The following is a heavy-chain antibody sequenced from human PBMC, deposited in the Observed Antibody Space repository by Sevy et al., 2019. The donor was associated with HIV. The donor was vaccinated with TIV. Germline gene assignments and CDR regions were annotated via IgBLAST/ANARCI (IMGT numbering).Heavy chain of an antibody. D-gene: IGHD3-16*01. CDR2: VNPNSGET. CDR1: GYTFTDYD. V-gene: IGHV1-8*01. Sequence: ASVNVSCRTSGYTFTDYDIHWVRQATGHGLEWMGWVNPNSGETGYAQKFQGRVTMTRSTSISTAYMEVSRLTADDTAVYFCARDLGGVTSGFDFWGQGTLVTVSS. CDR3: ARDLGGVTSGFDF. J-gene: IGHJ4*02.